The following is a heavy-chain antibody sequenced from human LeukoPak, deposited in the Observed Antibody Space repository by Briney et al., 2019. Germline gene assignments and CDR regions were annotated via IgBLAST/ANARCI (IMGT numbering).Heavy chain of an antibody. CDR1: GFTLINYS. J-gene: IGHJ6*02. Sequence: GGSLRLSCAASGFTLINYSMNWVRQAPGKGLEWLSYVSSSTGAIYYADSVKGRFTMSKDNARNSLYLQMNSLRDDDTAVYYCARSGKPYGLDVWGQGTTVTVSS. CDR2: VSSSTGAI. V-gene: IGHV3-48*02. D-gene: IGHD3-10*01. CDR3: ARSGKPYGLDV.